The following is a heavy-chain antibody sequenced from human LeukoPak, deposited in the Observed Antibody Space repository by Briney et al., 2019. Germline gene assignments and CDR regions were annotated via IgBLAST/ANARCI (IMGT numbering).Heavy chain of an antibody. CDR3: ARGRPRTVVTAILGPYAFDI. CDR2: IGTAGDP. J-gene: IGHJ3*02. Sequence: PGGSLRLSCAASAFTFSSYDMHWVRQAKGKCLEWVSAIGTAGDPSYPGSVKGRFTFSRENAKNSLYLQMNSLRAGDTAVYYCARGRPRTVVTAILGPYAFDIWGQGTMVTVSS. CDR1: AFTFSSYD. V-gene: IGHV3-13*05. D-gene: IGHD2-21*02.